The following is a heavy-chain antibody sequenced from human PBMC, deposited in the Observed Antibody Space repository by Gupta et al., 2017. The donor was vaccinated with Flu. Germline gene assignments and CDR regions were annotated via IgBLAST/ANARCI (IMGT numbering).Heavy chain of an antibody. Sequence: EVQLVESGGGLVKPGGSLRLSCAASGFNFSNAWLSWVRQAPGKGLEWVGRIKSKTDGGTTDYAAPVKGRFTISRDDSKNTLYLQMNSLKTEVTAVYYCTTDCCSGSYYCNYWGQGTLVTVSS. D-gene: IGHD1-26*01. CDR1: GFNFSNAW. CDR2: IKSKTDGGTT. V-gene: IGHV3-15*01. CDR3: TTDCCSGSYYCNY. J-gene: IGHJ4*02.